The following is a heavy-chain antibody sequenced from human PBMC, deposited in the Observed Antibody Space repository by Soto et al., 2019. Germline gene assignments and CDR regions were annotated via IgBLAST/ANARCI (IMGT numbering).Heavy chain of an antibody. CDR2: INSDSSSI. D-gene: IGHD3-22*01. CDR3: ARSYYHDSSAYYYDY. CDR1: GFTFSNYA. Sequence: GGSLRLSCVASGFTFSNYAMHWVRQAPGKGLEWISTINSDSSSIYHADSVKGRFTISRDNAKNSVDLQMNSLRDEDTAVYYCARSYYHDSSAYYYDYWGQGALVTVSS. J-gene: IGHJ4*02. V-gene: IGHV3-48*02.